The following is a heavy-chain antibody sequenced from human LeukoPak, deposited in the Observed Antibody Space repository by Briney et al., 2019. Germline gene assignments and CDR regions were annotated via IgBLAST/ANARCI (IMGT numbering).Heavy chain of an antibody. CDR1: GFTFSSYE. CDR3: TRDGDFDYYDSGGPVPDY. D-gene: IGHD3-22*01. V-gene: IGHV3-49*03. J-gene: IGHJ4*02. Sequence: GGSLRLSCAASGFTFSSYEMNWFRQAPGKGLEWVGFIRSKAYGGTTEYAASVKGRFTISRDDSKSIAYLQMNSLKTEDTAVYYCTRDGDFDYYDSGGPVPDYWGQGTLVTVSS. CDR2: IRSKAYGGTT.